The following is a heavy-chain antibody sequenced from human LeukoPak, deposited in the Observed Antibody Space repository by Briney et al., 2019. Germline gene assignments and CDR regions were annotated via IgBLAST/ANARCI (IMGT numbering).Heavy chain of an antibody. CDR3: ASLLTYYDFWSGYHNDY. D-gene: IGHD3-3*01. CDR2: IYYSGST. CDR1: GGSFSGYY. J-gene: IGHJ4*02. Sequence: SETLSLTCAVYGGSFSGYYWSWIRQPPGKGLEWIGSIYYSGSTYYNPSLKSRVTISVDTSKNQFSLKLSSVTAADTAVYYCASLLTYYDFWSGYHNDYWGQGTLVTVSS. V-gene: IGHV4-34*01.